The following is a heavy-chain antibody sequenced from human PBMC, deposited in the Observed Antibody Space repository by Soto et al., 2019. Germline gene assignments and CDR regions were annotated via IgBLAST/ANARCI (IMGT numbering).Heavy chain of an antibody. Sequence: SQSLSLTCAISGDSVSSNGAAWNWIRQSPSRGLEWLGRTYYRSKWYNDYAVSVKSRITINPDTSKSQFSLQLNSVTPEDTAVYYCARDNRYTFYCYIGLDTWGKGILVTVSS. CDR3: ARDNRYTFYCYIGLDT. CDR2: TYYRSKWYN. V-gene: IGHV6-1*01. D-gene: IGHD5-18*01. CDR1: GDSVSSNGAA. J-gene: IGHJ5*02.